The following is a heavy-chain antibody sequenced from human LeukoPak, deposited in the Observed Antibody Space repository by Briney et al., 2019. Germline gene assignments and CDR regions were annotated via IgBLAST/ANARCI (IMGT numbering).Heavy chain of an antibody. Sequence: GGSLRLSCAVSGITLSNYGMSWVRQAPGKGLEWVAGLSGSGGGTNYADSVQGRFTISTDNPKNTLYLQMNSLRAEDTAVYFCAKRGVVIRVFLVGFHKEAYYFDSWGQGALVTVSS. CDR3: AKRGVVIRVFLVGFHKEAYYFDS. D-gene: IGHD3-10*01. CDR1: GITLSNYG. J-gene: IGHJ4*02. V-gene: IGHV3-23*01. CDR2: LSGSGGGT.